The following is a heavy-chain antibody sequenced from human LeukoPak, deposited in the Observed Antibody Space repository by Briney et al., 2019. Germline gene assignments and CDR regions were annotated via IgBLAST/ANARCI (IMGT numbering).Heavy chain of an antibody. CDR3: ARAGVSSPNRWWYDS. D-gene: IGHD2-15*01. J-gene: IGHJ5*02. Sequence: GGSLRLSCAASGFPFSSHSMNWVRQAPGKGLKWVSYISSSSSTIYYADSVKGRFIIFRDNTRNSVYLQMSSLRAEDTAVYYCARAGVSSPNRWWYDSWGQGTLVTVSS. V-gene: IGHV3-48*04. CDR1: GFPFSSHS. CDR2: ISSSSSTI.